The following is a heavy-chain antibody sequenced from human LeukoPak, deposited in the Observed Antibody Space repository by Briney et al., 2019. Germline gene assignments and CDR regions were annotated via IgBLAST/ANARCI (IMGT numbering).Heavy chain of an antibody. CDR3: ARGPRITLIRGGQWYYYMDV. CDR2: INPSGGST. CDR1: GYTFTICY. D-gene: IGHD3-10*01. V-gene: IGHV1-46*01. Sequence: GASVKVSCKASGYTFTICYIHWVRQAPGQGLEWMGLINPSGGSTNYAQKFQGRVTMTRDTSTSTVYMELSSLRSEDTAVYYCARGPRITLIRGGQWYYYMDVWGKGTTVTISS. J-gene: IGHJ6*03.